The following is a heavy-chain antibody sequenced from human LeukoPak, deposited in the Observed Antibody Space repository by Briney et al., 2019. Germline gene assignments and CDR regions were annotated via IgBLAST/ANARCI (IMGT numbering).Heavy chain of an antibody. V-gene: IGHV3-23*01. CDR3: ATLGDDFWTGYYYWFDP. D-gene: IGHD3/OR15-3a*01. CDR1: GFTFSSYA. Sequence: GGSLRLSCAASGFTFSSYAMTWVRQAPGKGLEWVSTISGSGATTYYADSVKGRFTISRDNSKNTLFLQMNSLRAEDTAVYYCATLGDDFWTGYYYWFDPWGQGILVTVSS. CDR2: ISGSGATT. J-gene: IGHJ5*02.